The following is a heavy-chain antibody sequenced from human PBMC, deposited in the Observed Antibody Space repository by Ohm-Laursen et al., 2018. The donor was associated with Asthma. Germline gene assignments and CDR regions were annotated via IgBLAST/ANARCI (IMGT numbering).Heavy chain of an antibody. CDR1: GFTFDDYA. J-gene: IGHJ4*02. D-gene: IGHD3-3*01. CDR3: AKAPYYAFRSGYHDY. V-gene: IGHV3-9*01. CDR2: ISWNSGDI. Sequence: SLRLSCSASGFTFDDYAMHWVRHAPGKGLEWASGISWNSGDIGYADSVKGRFTISRDNAKNSLYLQMHSLRAEDTALYYCAKAPYYAFRSGYHDYWGQGTLVTVSS.